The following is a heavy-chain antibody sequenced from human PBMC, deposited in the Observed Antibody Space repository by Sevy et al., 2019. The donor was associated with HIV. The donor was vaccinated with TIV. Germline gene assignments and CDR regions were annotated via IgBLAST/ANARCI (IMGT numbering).Heavy chain of an antibody. CDR2: LYSTGST. J-gene: IGHJ2*01. V-gene: IGHV4-39*01. Sequence: SETLSLTCTVSGGSISSSSHFWGWIRQPPGKGLEWIGSLYSTGSTSYNPSLRSRVTVSADTSKNQFTLRLTSVIATDTAVYYCATARGNAWTEGTGRYFDLWGRGTLVTVSS. CDR3: ATARGNAWTEGTGRYFDL. D-gene: IGHD1-1*01. CDR1: GGSISSSSHF.